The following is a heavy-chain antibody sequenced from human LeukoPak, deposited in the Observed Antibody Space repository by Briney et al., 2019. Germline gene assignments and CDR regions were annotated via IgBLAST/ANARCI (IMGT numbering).Heavy chain of an antibody. CDR2: IYYSGST. Sequence: SETLSLTCTVSGGSISSYYWSWIRQPPGKGLEWIGYIYYSGSTNYNPSLKSRVTISVDTSKNQFSLKLSSVTAADTAVYYCARVSSEFPHYYYYYMDVWGKGTTVTVSS. V-gene: IGHV4-59*01. J-gene: IGHJ6*03. CDR3: ARVSSEFPHYYYYYMDV. D-gene: IGHD3-10*01. CDR1: GGSISSYY.